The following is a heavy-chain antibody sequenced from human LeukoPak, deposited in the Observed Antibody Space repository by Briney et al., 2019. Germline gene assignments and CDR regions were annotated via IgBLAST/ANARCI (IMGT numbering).Heavy chain of an antibody. V-gene: IGHV1-2*02. CDR2: INPNSGVT. D-gene: IGHD2-2*01. Sequence: EASVKVSCKASGYTFTGYYMHWVRQAPGQGLEWMGWINPNSGVTNYAQKLQGRVTMTTDTSTSTAYMELRSLRSDDTAVYYCARDIGYCSSTSCYLSDRAFDIWGQGTMVTVSS. J-gene: IGHJ3*02. CDR1: GYTFTGYY. CDR3: ARDIGYCSSTSCYLSDRAFDI.